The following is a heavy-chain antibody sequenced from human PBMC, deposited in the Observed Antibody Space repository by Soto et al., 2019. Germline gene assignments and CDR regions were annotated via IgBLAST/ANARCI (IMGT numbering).Heavy chain of an antibody. V-gene: IGHV5-51*01. D-gene: IGHD1-1*01. Sequence: GESLKISCEGSGYSFTSYWIGWVRQMPGKGLEWMGIIYPGDSDTRYSPSFQGQVTISADKSISTAYLQWSSLKASDTAMYYCAMSTTVANYYYYYGMDVWGQGTTVTVS. J-gene: IGHJ6*02. CDR2: IYPGDSDT. CDR1: GYSFTSYW. CDR3: AMSTTVANYYYYYGMDV.